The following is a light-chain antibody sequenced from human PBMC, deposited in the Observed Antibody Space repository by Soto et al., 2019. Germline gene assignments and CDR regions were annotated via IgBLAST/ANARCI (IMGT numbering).Light chain of an antibody. V-gene: IGLV3-21*02. Sequence: SYELTQPPSVSVAPGPTARITRGGNNIRSKSVHWYQQKPGQAPVLVVDDDSDRPSGIPERFSGSNSGNTATRTISKVEAGDEADYFCHVWDSSSEHVFGAGTKVTVL. CDR3: HVWDSSSEHV. CDR1: NIRSKS. J-gene: IGLJ1*01. CDR2: DDS.